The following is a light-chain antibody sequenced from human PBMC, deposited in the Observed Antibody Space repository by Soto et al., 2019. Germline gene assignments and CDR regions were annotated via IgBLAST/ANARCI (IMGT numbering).Light chain of an antibody. CDR3: QQYNSYSWT. V-gene: IGKV1-5*01. J-gene: IGKJ1*01. CDR2: DAS. Sequence: DIQMTQSPSTLSASVGDRVTITCRASQSISSWLAWYQQKPGKAPKLLIYDASSLESGVPSRFSGCGSGTEFTLTISSLQHDDFATYYCQQYNSYSWTFGQGTKVEIK. CDR1: QSISSW.